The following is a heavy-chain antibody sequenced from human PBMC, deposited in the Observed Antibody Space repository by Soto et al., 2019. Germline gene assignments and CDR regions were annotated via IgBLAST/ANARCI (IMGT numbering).Heavy chain of an antibody. V-gene: IGHV1-2*04. D-gene: IGHD2-21*02. CDR1: GYSFIDYY. J-gene: IGHJ5*02. CDR2: INPKDGAT. Sequence: QVQLVQSGAEVRRPGASVRVSCKASGYSFIDYYINWVRQAPGQGLEWMGWINPKDGATKSAQKFQDWVTMTSDTSHTTAYLDLRSDHTAVYYCARGRKVVATPARDDWFDPWGQGTLVTVSS. CDR3: ARGRKVVATPARDDWFDP.